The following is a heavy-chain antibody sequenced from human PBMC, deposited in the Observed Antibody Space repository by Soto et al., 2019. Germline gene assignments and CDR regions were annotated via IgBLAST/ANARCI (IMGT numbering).Heavy chain of an antibody. CDR2: IIPNSGAA. CDR1: GGTFSNYV. V-gene: IGHV1-69*06. CDR3: ARDMTRTVVPYFDF. Sequence: QVQLVQSGAEVKKPGSSVKVSCKASGGTFSNYVVNWVRQAPGQGLEWMGRIIPNSGAANYAQKFQGRVTMTADKSTSTSYMELRSLRSEDTAVYYCARDMTRTVVPYFDFWGQGTLVTVSS. D-gene: IGHD1-7*01. J-gene: IGHJ4*02.